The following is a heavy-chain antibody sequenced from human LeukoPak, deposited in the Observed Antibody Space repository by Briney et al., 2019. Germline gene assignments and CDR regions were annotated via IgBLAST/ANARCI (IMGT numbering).Heavy chain of an antibody. Sequence: GGSLRLSCAASGFTFSDYYMSWIRQAPGKGLEWVSYISSSGSTIYYADSVKGRFTISRDNAKNSLYLQMNSLRAEDAAVYYCAREYSSGWLGSFDYWGQGTLVTVSS. D-gene: IGHD6-19*01. CDR2: ISSSGSTI. CDR1: GFTFSDYY. J-gene: IGHJ4*02. V-gene: IGHV3-11*01. CDR3: AREYSSGWLGSFDY.